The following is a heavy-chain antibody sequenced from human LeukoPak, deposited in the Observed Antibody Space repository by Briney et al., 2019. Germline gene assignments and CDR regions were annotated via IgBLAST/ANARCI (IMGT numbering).Heavy chain of an antibody. J-gene: IGHJ6*03. D-gene: IGHD1-1*01. V-gene: IGHV4-39*07. CDR3: AGSRKRYYYMDV. CDR2: IYYSGST. Sequence: SEPLSLTCTVSGGSISSSSYYWGWIRQPPGKGLEWIGSIYYSGSTYYNPSLKSRVTISIDTSKNQFSLKLSSVTAADTAVYYCAGSRKRYYYMDVWGKGTTVTISS. CDR1: GGSISSSSYY.